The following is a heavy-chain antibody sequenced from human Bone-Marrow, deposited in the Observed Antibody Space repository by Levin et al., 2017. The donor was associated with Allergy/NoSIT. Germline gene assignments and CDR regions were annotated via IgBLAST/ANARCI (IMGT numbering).Heavy chain of an antibody. CDR1: GGSISGYY. Sequence: SQTLSLTCTVSGGSISGYYWSWIRQPAGKGLEWIGRIFGSGSTNYSPSLESRVSMSVDTSKMQVSLKLTSVTAADTAVYYCAREAHIPIYALDVWGQGTTVSVSS. D-gene: IGHD2-2*02. CDR2: IFGSGST. J-gene: IGHJ6*02. V-gene: IGHV4-4*07. CDR3: AREAHIPIYALDV.